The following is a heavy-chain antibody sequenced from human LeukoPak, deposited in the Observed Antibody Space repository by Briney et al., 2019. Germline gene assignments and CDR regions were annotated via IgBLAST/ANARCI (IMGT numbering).Heavy chain of an antibody. Sequence: ASVKVSCKASGGTFSSYAISWVRQAPGQGLEWMGGIIPIFGTANYAQKFRGRVTMTRDTSTSTVYMELSSLRSEDTAVYYCASLPRWIGSGPGAFDIWGQGTMVTVSS. CDR2: IIPIFGTA. J-gene: IGHJ3*02. V-gene: IGHV1-69*05. D-gene: IGHD5-12*01. CDR3: ASLPRWIGSGPGAFDI. CDR1: GGTFSSYA.